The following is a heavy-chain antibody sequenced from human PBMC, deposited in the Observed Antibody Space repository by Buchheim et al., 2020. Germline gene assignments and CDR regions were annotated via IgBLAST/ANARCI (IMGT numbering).Heavy chain of an antibody. J-gene: IGHJ4*02. D-gene: IGHD2-21*02. V-gene: IGHV4-34*01. Sequence: QVQLQQWGAGLLKPSETLSLTCAVYGGSFSGYYWSWIRQHPGKGLEWIGYIYYSGSTYYNPSLKSRVTISVDTSKNQFSLKLSSVTAADTAVYYCASICGGDCYNFDYWGQGTL. CDR3: ASICGGDCYNFDY. CDR1: GGSFSGYY. CDR2: IYYSGST.